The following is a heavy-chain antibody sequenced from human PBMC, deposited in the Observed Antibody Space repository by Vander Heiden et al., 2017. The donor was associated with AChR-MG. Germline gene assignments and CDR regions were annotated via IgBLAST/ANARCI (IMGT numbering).Heavy chain of an antibody. CDR3: ARVHVFWSGYPLVNLYYYYGMDV. D-gene: IGHD3-3*01. V-gene: IGHV4-34*01. Sequence: QVQLQQWGAGLLKPSETLSLTCAVYGGSFRGYYWSWIRQPPGKGLEWIGEINHSGSTNYNPSLKSRVTISVDTSKNQFSLKLSSVTAADTAVYYCARVHVFWSGYPLVNLYYYYGMDVWGQGTTVTVSS. J-gene: IGHJ6*02. CDR2: INHSGST. CDR1: GGSFRGYY.